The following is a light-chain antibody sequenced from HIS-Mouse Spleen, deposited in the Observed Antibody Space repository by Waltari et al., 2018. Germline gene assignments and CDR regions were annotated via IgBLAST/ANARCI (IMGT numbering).Light chain of an antibody. CDR3: QQRSNWPPLT. CDR2: DAS. J-gene: IGKJ4*01. Sequence: IVFNQSPATLSLSPGERATLSCRASQSVSSYLAWYQQKPGQAPRLLIYDASNRATGIPARFSGSGSGTDFTLTISSLEPEDFAVYYCQQRSNWPPLTFGGGTKVEIK. CDR1: QSVSSY. V-gene: IGKV3-11*01.